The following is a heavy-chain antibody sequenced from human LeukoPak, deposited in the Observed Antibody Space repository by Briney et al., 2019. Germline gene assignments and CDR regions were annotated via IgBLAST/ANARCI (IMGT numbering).Heavy chain of an antibody. V-gene: IGHV3-33*06. CDR1: GFTFSSYG. CDR2: IWYDGSNK. D-gene: IGHD3-3*01. J-gene: IGHJ4*02. Sequence: PGGSLRLSCAASGFTFSSYGMHWVRQAPGKGLEWVAVIWYDGSNKYYADSVKGRFTISRDNSKNTLYLQMNSLRAKDTAVYYCAKDPPLLEWLFFDYWGQGTLVTVSS. CDR3: AKDPPLLEWLFFDY.